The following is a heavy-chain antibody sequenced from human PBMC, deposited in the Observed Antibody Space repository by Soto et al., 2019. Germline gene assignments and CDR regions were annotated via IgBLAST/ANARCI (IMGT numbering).Heavy chain of an antibody. CDR1: GFTVSNNY. Sequence: EVQVVASGGGLVQPGGSLRLSCAASGFTVSNNYMSWVRQAPGKGLEWISVIFSDGSTYYADSVKGRFTISRDNSENTLYLQINSLKAEDTAVYYCARDPFQVFGYWGQGTLVTVSS. CDR3: ARDPFQVFGY. J-gene: IGHJ4*02. V-gene: IGHV3-66*01. CDR2: IFSDGST.